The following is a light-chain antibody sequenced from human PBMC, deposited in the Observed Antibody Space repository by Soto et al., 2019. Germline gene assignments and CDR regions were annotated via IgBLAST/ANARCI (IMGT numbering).Light chain of an antibody. V-gene: IGLV1-51*02. CDR1: SSHIGNNY. CDR2: ENN. CDR3: GTWDSSLSGGV. J-gene: IGLJ1*01. Sequence: QSVLTQPPPVSAAPGQKVPISCSGSSSHIGNNYVSWYQQLPGTAPKLLIYENNKRPSGIPDRFSGSKSGTSATLGITGLQTGDEADYYCGTWDSSLSGGVFGTGTKVTVL.